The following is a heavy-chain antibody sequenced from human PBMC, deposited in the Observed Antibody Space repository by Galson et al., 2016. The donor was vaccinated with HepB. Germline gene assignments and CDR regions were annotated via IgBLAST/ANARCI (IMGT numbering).Heavy chain of an antibody. CDR3: ARRIRAYCGGDCYSSYFDL. V-gene: IGHV5-51*01. CDR2: IYPGDSDT. Sequence: QSGAEVKRPGESLKISCKASGYTFTTYWIGWVRHIPGKGLDWMGIIYPGDSDTRYSPSFQGQVTMSVDKSINTAYLQWCSLKASDTAMYYCARRIRAYCGGDCYSSYFDLWGRGTLVTVSS. CDR1: GYTFTTYW. J-gene: IGHJ2*01. D-gene: IGHD2-21*02.